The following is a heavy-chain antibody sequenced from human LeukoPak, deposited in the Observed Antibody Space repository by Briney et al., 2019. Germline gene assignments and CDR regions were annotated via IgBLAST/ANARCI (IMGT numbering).Heavy chain of an antibody. CDR3: ARGLRGAPPDY. D-gene: IGHD1-26*01. V-gene: IGHV1-2*06. J-gene: IGHJ4*02. CDR2: INPTSGGT. Sequence: MGRINPTSGGTNYAQKFQGRVTMTRDTSISTAYMELSRLRSDDTAVYYCARGLRGAPPDYWGQGTLVTVSS.